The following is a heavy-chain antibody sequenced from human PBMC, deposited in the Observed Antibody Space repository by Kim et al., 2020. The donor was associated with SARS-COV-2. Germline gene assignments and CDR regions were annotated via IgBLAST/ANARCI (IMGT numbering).Heavy chain of an antibody. CDR3: ARESWDWNYQDYYQYYGMDV. CDR1: GYTFTRYG. J-gene: IGHJ6*02. CDR2: INAGNGDT. V-gene: IGHV1-3*01. Sequence: ASVKVSCKASGYTFTRYGMHWVRQAPGQRLEWMGWINAGNGDTKYSQKFQGRVTITRDTSASTAYMELSSLRSEDTAVYYCARESWDWNYQDYYQYYGMDVWGQGTTVTVSS. D-gene: IGHD1-7*01.